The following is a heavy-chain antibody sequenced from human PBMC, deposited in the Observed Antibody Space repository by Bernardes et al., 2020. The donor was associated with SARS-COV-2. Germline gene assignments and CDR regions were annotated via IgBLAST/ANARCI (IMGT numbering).Heavy chain of an antibody. V-gene: IGHV3-23*01. D-gene: IGHD3-3*01. CDR1: GFTFRSYA. J-gene: IGHJ4*02. Sequence: GRPLRFSLGAFGFTFRSYAMSWVRRAPGKGLEWVSAISFSGFSTYYADSVKGRFTISRDNSKNTLYLQMNSLRAEDTAVYYCAKSMLLYYDFWSGYSQRGYYFDYWGQGTLVTVSS. CDR2: ISFSGFST. CDR3: AKSMLLYYDFWSGYSQRGYYFDY.